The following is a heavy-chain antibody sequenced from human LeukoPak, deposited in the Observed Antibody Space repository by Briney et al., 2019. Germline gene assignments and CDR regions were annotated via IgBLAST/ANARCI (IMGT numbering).Heavy chain of an antibody. CDR3: AREGYSGYLDY. D-gene: IGHD5-12*01. Sequence: ASVKVSCQASGYTFTAYYVHWVRQAPGQGLEWMGWISAYNGNTNYAQKLQGRVTMTTDTSTSTAYMELRSLRSDDTAVYYCAREGYSGYLDYWGQGTLVTVSS. CDR1: GYTFTAYY. V-gene: IGHV1-18*04. J-gene: IGHJ4*02. CDR2: ISAYNGNT.